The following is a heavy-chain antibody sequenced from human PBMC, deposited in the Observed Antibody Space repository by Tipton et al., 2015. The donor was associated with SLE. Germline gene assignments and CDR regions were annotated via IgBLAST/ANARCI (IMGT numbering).Heavy chain of an antibody. J-gene: IGHJ3*02. V-gene: IGHV1-18*01. CDR3: ARVDMYYYDSSGSPGSAFDI. Sequence: QSGPEVKKTGSSVKVSCKASGDTLSSYGISWVRQAPGQGLQWMGWISAYNGNTNYAQKLQGRVTMTTDTSTSTTYMELRSLRSDDTAVYYCARVDMYYYDSSGSPGSAFDIWGPGTMVTVSS. CDR2: ISAYNGNT. CDR1: GDTLSSYG. D-gene: IGHD3-22*01.